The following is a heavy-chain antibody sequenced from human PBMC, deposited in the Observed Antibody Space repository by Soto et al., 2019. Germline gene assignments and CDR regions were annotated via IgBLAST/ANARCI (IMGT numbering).Heavy chain of an antibody. CDR3: AKSLLFVDPGYMGV. CDR2: IIPIQGKA. J-gene: IGHJ6*03. V-gene: IGHV1-69*02. D-gene: IGHD2-21*01. Sequence: QVQLVQSGAELKKPGSSVKVSCEASGGSFTSYSFTWVRQAPGQGLGWMGRIIPIQGKANYALKFQDRVTVTGDRCTRTVYMELTSLRPEDTAVDFCAKSLLFVDPGYMGVWGKGTTVTFSS. CDR1: GGSFTSYS.